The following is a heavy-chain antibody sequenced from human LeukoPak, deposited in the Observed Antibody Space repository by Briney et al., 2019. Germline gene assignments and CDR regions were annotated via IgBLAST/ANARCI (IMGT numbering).Heavy chain of an antibody. CDR1: GGSIGSYV. CDR2: IFDSGTT. CDR3: ARSFSDSSRSDH. Sequence: PSETLSLTCTVSGGSIGSYVWNWIRQPPGKGLEGIGYIFDSGTTKYNPSLKSRVTISVDTPKNQFSLRLSSVTAADTAVYYCARSFSDSSRSDHWGQGTLVTVSS. V-gene: IGHV4-59*01. J-gene: IGHJ4*02. D-gene: IGHD6-6*01.